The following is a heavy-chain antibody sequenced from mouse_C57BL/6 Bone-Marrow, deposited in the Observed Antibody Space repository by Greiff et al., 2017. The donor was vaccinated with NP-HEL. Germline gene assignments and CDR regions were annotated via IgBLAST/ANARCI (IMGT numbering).Heavy chain of an antibody. V-gene: IGHV5-4*01. Sequence: EVKLMESGGGLVKPGGSLKLSCAASGFTFSSYAMSWVRQTPEKRLEWVATISDGGSYTYYPDNVKGRFTISRDNAKNNLYLQMSHLKSEDTAMYYCARDAYPYYAMDYWGQGTSVTVCS. D-gene: IGHD5-1*01. CDR3: ARDAYPYYAMDY. J-gene: IGHJ4*01. CDR2: ISDGGSYT. CDR1: GFTFSSYA.